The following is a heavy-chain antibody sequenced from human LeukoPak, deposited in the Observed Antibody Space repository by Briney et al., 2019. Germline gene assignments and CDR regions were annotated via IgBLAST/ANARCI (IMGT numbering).Heavy chain of an antibody. CDR3: ASWNYSPFDY. CDR2: MSSDRSHI. V-gene: IGHV3-21*01. D-gene: IGHD1-7*01. CDR1: GFAFSTYS. J-gene: IGHJ4*02. Sequence: GGSLRLSCAASGFAFSTYSMSWVRQAPGKGLEWVSSMSSDRSHIYYADSVKGRFTISRDNAKNSLYLQMNSLRAEDTAVYYCASWNYSPFDYWGQGTLVTVSS.